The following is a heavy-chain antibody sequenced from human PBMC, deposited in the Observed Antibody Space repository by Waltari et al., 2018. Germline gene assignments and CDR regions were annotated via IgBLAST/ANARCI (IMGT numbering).Heavy chain of an antibody. V-gene: IGHV1-69*01. J-gene: IGHJ3*02. Sequence: GSSVKVSCKASGGTFSSYAISWVRQAPGQGLEWMGGIIPIFGTANYAQKFQGRVTITADESTSTAYMELSSLRSEDTAVYYCARDFDVIVGATNDAFDIWGQGTMVTVSS. CDR3: ARDFDVIVGATNDAFDI. D-gene: IGHD1-26*01. CDR1: GGTFSSYA. CDR2: IIPIFGTA.